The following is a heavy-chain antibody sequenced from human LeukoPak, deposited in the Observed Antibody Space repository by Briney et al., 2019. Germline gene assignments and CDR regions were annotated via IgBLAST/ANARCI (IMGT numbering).Heavy chain of an antibody. CDR1: GYTFTSYD. D-gene: IGHD3-3*01. CDR2: MNPNSGNT. J-gene: IGHJ4*02. Sequence: ASVKVSCKASGYTFTSYDINWVRQATGQGLEWMGWMNPNSGNTGYAQKFQGRVTMTRNISISTAYMELSSLRSEDTAVYYCARGPTDFWSGYLGYWGQGTLVTVSS. CDR3: ARGPTDFWSGYLGY. V-gene: IGHV1-8*01.